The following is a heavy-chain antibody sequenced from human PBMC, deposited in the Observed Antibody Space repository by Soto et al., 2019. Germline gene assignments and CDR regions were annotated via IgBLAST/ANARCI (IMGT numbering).Heavy chain of an antibody. V-gene: IGHV3-23*01. Sequence: LTLSCPASGFTFRRYAVSWVRQAPGKGLEWVSAISGSGGSTYYADSVKGRFTISRDNSKNTLYLQMNSLRAEDTAVYYCAKRYYYVWSGYWPFDEWGKGNLVTLS. CDR2: ISGSGGST. D-gene: IGHD3-3*01. CDR3: AKRYYYVWSGYWPFDE. J-gene: IGHJ4*02. CDR1: GFTFRRYA.